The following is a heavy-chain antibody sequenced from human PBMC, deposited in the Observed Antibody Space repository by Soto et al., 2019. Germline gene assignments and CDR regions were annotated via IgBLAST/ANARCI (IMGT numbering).Heavy chain of an antibody. V-gene: IGHV3-23*01. CDR1: GFTFSSYA. J-gene: IGHJ4*02. D-gene: IGHD2-2*01. CDR2: IGGSGATT. Sequence: VQLLESGGGLVQPGGSLRLSCAASGFTFSSYAMSWVRQAPGKGLEWVSAIGGSGATTYYADSVKGRFTISRDNSKNTLYLQMNNLRAEDTALFYCAKFYCTSTSCSHFDYWGQGTLVTVSS. CDR3: AKFYCTSTSCSHFDY.